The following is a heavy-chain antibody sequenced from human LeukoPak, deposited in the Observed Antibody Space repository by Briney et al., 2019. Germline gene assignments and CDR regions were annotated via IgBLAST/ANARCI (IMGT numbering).Heavy chain of an antibody. J-gene: IGHJ4*02. D-gene: IGHD6-13*01. CDR2: TYQRSKWSS. CDR1: GDSLSSSGDA. CDR3: ARGRASAFDY. V-gene: IGHV6-1*01. Sequence: SQTLSLTCVISGDSLSSSGDAWNWIRQSPSGRLEWLGRTYQRSKWSSDYALSVRSRTTVDPDTSKNQFSLQLYSVTPEDTAVYYCARGRASAFDYWDQGTLVTVSS.